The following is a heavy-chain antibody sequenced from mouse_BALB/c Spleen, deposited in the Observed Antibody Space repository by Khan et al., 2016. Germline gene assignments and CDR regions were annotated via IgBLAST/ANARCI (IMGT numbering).Heavy chain of an antibody. CDR3: RSDYFDY. J-gene: IGHJ2*01. Sequence: EVQLQESGGGLVQPGGSMKFSCAASGFTFSDAWMDWVRQSPEKGLEWVADIRSKANNPATYYAESGQGTFTISRDDSNSSVYLQRNSVGSEGNGMYYCRSDYFDYWGQGTTLTVSS. V-gene: IGHV6-6*01. CDR2: IRSKANNPAT. CDR1: GFTFSDAW.